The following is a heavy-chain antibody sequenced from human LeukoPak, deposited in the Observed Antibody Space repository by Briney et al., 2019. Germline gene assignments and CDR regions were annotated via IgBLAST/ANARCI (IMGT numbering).Heavy chain of an antibody. CDR3: ARLPLGY. CDR2: IYYSGST. CDR1: GGSISSSSYY. Sequence: SETQSLTCTVSGGSISSSSYYWGWIRQPPGKGLEWIGSIYYSGSTYYNPSLKSRVTISVDTSKNQFSLKLSSVTAADTAVYYCARLPLGYWGQGTLVTVSS. D-gene: IGHD3-16*01. J-gene: IGHJ4*02. V-gene: IGHV4-39*01.